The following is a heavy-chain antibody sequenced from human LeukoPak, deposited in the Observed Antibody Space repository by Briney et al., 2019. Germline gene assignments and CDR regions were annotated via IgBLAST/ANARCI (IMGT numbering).Heavy chain of an antibody. Sequence: PGGSLRLSCSASGFTFSLYAMHWVRQAPGRGLEYVSAITSNGGSTYYADSVKGRFTISRDNSKNTLYLHMSTLRPEDTAVYYCARGEFNGLDYWGQGTLVTVSS. V-gene: IGHV3-64D*06. D-gene: IGHD2-8*01. CDR1: GFTFSLYA. CDR2: ITSNGGST. J-gene: IGHJ4*02. CDR3: ARGEFNGLDY.